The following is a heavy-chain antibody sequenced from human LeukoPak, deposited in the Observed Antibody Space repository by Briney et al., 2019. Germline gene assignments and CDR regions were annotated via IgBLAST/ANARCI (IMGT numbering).Heavy chain of an antibody. J-gene: IGHJ4*02. CDR2: IYYSGST. CDR1: GGSISSSSYY. CDR3: ARVGPRGDLDY. D-gene: IGHD3-10*01. V-gene: IGHV4-61*05. Sequence: SETLSLTCIVSGGSISSSSYYWGWIRQPPGKGLEWIGYIYYSGSTNYNPSLKSRVTISVDTSKNQFSLKLSSVTAADTAVYYCARVGPRGDLDYWGQGTLVTVSS.